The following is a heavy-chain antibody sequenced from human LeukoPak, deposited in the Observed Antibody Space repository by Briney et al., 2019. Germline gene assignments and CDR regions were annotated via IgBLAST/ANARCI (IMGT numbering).Heavy chain of an antibody. CDR1: GFSFSSYW. V-gene: IGHV3-7*01. Sequence: GGSLRLSCAASGFSFSSYWMSWVRQAPGKGPEWVANIKQDGSEKYYVDSVKGRFTISRDNAKNSLYLQMNSLRAEDTAVYYCARGISSGVDYFDYWGQGALVTVSS. CDR2: IKQDGSEK. CDR3: ARGISSGVDYFDY. J-gene: IGHJ4*02. D-gene: IGHD6-19*01.